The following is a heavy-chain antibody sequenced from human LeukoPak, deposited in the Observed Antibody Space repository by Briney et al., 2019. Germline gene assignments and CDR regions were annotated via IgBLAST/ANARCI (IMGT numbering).Heavy chain of an antibody. J-gene: IGHJ4*02. CDR2: IKEDGSDK. CDR3: AKDRTRQAY. V-gene: IGHV3-7*03. CDR1: GFTFSNYW. Sequence: GGFLRLSCAASGFTFSNYWMSWVRQTPGKGLEWVANIKEDGSDKYYVDSLKGRFTISRDNAKNSLYLQMNSLRAEDTAVYYCAKDRTRQAYWGQGTLVTVSS. D-gene: IGHD3-3*01.